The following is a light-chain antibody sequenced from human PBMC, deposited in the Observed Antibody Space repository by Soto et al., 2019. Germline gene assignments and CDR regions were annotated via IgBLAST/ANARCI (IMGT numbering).Light chain of an antibody. V-gene: IGKV3-15*01. CDR1: QSVSGK. CDR2: GAS. Sequence: EIVMTQSPTTLSVFPGDRASLYYRSSQSVSGKLAWYQQKPGQAPRPLIYGASIRATGIPARFSASGSGTEFTLTISSLQSEDSAVYFCQQYYYWPPYTFGQGTK. J-gene: IGKJ2*01. CDR3: QQYYYWPPYT.